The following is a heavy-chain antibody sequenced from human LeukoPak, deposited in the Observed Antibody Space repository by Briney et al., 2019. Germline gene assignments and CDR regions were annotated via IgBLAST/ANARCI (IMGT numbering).Heavy chain of an antibody. J-gene: IGHJ5*02. D-gene: IGHD1-14*01. Sequence: PSETLSLTCTVSDGSISSNSYYWGCIRQPPGKGLECIGSTSYSGRTYYNPSLESRVTISVDASKHQFSLELNSVTAADTAVYYWARGQQYHRPAGWVDPWGQGTLVTVSS. CDR3: ARGQQYHRPAGWVDP. V-gene: IGHV4-39*01. CDR2: TSYSGRT. CDR1: DGSISSNSYY.